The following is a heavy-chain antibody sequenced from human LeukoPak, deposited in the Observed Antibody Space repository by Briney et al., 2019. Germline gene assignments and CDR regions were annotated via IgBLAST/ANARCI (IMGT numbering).Heavy chain of an antibody. CDR1: GFTFSSYA. CDR3: AIHREDYYDSSGRY. CDR2: ISGSGGRT. V-gene: IGHV3-23*01. J-gene: IGHJ4*02. Sequence: GGSLRLSCAVSGFTFSSYAMSWVRQAPGKGLECVSSISGSGGRTNYADSVRGRFTISRDNSKNTLYLQMNSLRAEDTAVYYCAIHREDYYDSSGRYWGQGTLVTVSS. D-gene: IGHD3-22*01.